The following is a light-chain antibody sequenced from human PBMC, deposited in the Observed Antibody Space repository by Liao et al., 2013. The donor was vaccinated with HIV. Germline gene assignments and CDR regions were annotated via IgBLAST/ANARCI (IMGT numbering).Light chain of an antibody. J-gene: IGLJ2*01. CDR1: KLGNEY. CDR3: QAWDSSTRGVV. V-gene: IGLV3-1*01. Sequence: SYELTQPPSVSVSPGQTATITCSGDKLGNEYGCWYQQKPGQSPVLVIYQDSKRPSGIPERFSGSNSGNTATLTISGTQAMDEADYYCQAWDSSTRGVVFGGGTKLTVL. CDR2: QDS.